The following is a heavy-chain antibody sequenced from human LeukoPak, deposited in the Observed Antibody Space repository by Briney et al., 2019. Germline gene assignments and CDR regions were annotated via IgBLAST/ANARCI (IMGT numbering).Heavy chain of an antibody. CDR3: AKEGGYRYLPPYYYYMDV. D-gene: IGHD5-18*01. CDR1: GFTFSSYA. V-gene: IGHV3-23*01. CDR2: ISGSGGST. Sequence: GGSLRLSCAASGFTFSSYAMHWVRQAPGKGLEWVSAISGSGGSTYSADSVKGRFTIPRDNSKNTLYLQMNSLRAEDTAVYYCAKEGGYRYLPPYYYYMDVWGKGATVTVSS. J-gene: IGHJ6*03.